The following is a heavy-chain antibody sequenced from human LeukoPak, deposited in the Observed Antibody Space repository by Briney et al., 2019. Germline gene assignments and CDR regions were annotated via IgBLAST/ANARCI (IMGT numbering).Heavy chain of an antibody. Sequence: PGGSLRLSCAASGFTVSSNYMSWVRQAPGKGLEWVSDISGSGGSIYYADSVKGRFTISRDNSKNTLYLQMNSLRAEDTAVYYCAKDFFGVGPDAFDIWGQGTMVTVSS. J-gene: IGHJ3*02. CDR3: AKDFFGVGPDAFDI. V-gene: IGHV3-23*01. CDR1: GFTVSSNY. CDR2: ISGSGGSI. D-gene: IGHD3-3*01.